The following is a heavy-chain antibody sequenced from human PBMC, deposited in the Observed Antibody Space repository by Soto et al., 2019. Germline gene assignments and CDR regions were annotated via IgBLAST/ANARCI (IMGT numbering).Heavy chain of an antibody. D-gene: IGHD3-16*01. Sequence: PSETLSLTCAVSGVSITTNGYSWSWIRQPPGKGLEWIGYIYPSGTIFYNPSLNSRVTISADTSNSQFSLKLTSVTAADTAVYFCATYTAFAKYYFDYWGRGTLVTVSS. CDR1: GVSITTNGYS. CDR2: IYPSGTI. V-gene: IGHV4-30-2*01. J-gene: IGHJ4*02. CDR3: ATYTAFAKYYFDY.